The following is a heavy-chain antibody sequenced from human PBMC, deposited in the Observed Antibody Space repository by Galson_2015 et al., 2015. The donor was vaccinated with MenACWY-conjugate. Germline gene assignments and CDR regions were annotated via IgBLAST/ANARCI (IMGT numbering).Heavy chain of an antibody. CDR2: IRDTGSL. CDR1: GGSISSHY. D-gene: IGHD3-10*01. V-gene: IGHV4-59*08. J-gene: IGHJ5*02. CDR3: ARQWLYGSGSFGFFDP. Sequence: ETLSLTCTVSGGSISSHYWSWFRQPPGKGLEWIAYIRDTGSLKDNPSLKSRVTMSADKSNNQFSLRLISVTAADTAVYYCARQWLYGSGSFGFFDPWGQGILVTVSS.